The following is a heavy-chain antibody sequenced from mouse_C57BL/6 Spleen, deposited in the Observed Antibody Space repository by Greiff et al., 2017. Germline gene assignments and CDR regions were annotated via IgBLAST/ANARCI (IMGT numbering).Heavy chain of an antibody. D-gene: IGHD2-5*01. V-gene: IGHV1-80*01. CDR3: ARAYYSNYDWYFDV. Sequence: QVHVKQSGAKLVKPGASVKISCKASGYAFSSYWMNWVKQRPGKGLEWIGQIYPGDGDTNYNGKFKGKATLTADKSSSTAYMQLSSLTSEDSAVYFCARAYYSNYDWYFDVWGTGTTVTVSS. J-gene: IGHJ1*03. CDR2: IYPGDGDT. CDR1: GYAFSSYW.